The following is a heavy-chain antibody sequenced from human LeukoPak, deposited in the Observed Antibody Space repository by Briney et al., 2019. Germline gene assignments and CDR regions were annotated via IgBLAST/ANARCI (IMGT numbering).Heavy chain of an antibody. D-gene: IGHD1-1*01. CDR3: RRTSTGTSPYDAFNI. CDR2: IYPGDSDT. Sequence: GESLKISGKGSGYSFTSYWFGWVRQMPGKGLEWMGIIYPGDSDTRYSPSFQGQVTISADRSISPAYRQWGSLKASDSAMDSWRRTSTGTSPYDAFNIWAKGQMVPVSS. CDR1: GYSFTSYW. J-gene: IGHJ3*02. V-gene: IGHV5-51*01.